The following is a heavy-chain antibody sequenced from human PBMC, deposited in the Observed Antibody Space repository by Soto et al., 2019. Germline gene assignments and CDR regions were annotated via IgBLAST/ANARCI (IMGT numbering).Heavy chain of an antibody. D-gene: IGHD3-3*01. V-gene: IGHV3-9*01. CDR1: GFTCVDYA. Sequence: GGSLSLSCASSGFTCVDYAIRLVRQAPGKGLDWVPGISWKSGSKGDADSVRGRFTISRDNAKNSLYLQMNSLRAEDTALYYCAKQTSGPYYYYYMDVWGKGTTVTVSS. J-gene: IGHJ6*03. CDR3: AKQTSGPYYYYYMDV. CDR2: ISWKSGSK.